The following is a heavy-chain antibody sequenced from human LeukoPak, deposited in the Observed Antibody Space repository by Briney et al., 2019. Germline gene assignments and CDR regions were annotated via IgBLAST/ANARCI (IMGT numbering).Heavy chain of an antibody. CDR1: GGSISSYY. D-gene: IGHD3-10*01. CDR3: ARTTMVRGTYYMDV. CDR2: IYYSGST. J-gene: IGHJ6*03. V-gene: IGHV4-59*01. Sequence: SETLSLTCTVSGGSISSYYWSWIRQPPGKGLEWIGYIYYSGSTNYKPSLKSRVTISVDTSRNQFSLKLRSVNAADTAVYYCARTTMVRGTYYMDVWGKGTTVTVSS.